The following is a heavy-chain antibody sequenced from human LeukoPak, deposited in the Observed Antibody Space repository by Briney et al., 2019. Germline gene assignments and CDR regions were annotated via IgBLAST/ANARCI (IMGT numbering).Heavy chain of an antibody. CDR3: ARYCSGGSCYFFDY. D-gene: IGHD2-15*01. J-gene: IGHJ4*02. Sequence: GASVKVACKASGYTFTSYGICWVRQAPEQGLEWMGWINPNSGGTNYAQKFQGRVTMTRDTSISTAYMELSRLRSDDTAVYYCARYCSGGSCYFFDYWGQGTLVTVSS. CDR2: INPNSGGT. V-gene: IGHV1-2*02. CDR1: GYTFTSYG.